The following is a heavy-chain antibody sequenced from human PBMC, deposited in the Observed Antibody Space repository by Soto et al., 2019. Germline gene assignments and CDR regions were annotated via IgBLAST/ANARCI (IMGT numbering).Heavy chain of an antibody. J-gene: IGHJ4*02. D-gene: IGHD3-10*02. CDR1: NDSIRSDNW. Sequence: KPSETLSLTCSVSNDSIRSDNWWSWVRQPPGKGLEWIGEIFHSGSSNNNPSLKSRVTLSIDKSKNEFSLKLTSVTAADTAVYYCARRLFVRGTLGYYDYWGQGTLVTVSS. V-gene: IGHV4-4*02. CDR3: ARRLFVRGTLGYYDY. CDR2: IFHSGSS.